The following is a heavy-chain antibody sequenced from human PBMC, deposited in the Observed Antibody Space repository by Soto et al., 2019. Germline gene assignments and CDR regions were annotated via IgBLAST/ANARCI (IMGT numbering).Heavy chain of an antibody. V-gene: IGHV3-11*01. CDR2: ITASGSTK. D-gene: IGHD1-7*01. J-gene: IGHJ5*02. Sequence: QVQLVESGGGLVKPGGSLRLSCTASGFAISDYDMTWIREAPGKGLEWVSYITASGSTKDYAESVKGRFIISRDTAKNSLFLQMNSLRGDDTATYYCARHGGTLDPWGQGTLVTVSS. CDR3: ARHGGTLDP. CDR1: GFAISDYD.